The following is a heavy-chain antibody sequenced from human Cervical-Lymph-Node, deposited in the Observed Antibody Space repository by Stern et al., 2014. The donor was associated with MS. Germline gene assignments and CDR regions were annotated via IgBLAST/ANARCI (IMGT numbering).Heavy chain of an antibody. J-gene: IGHJ4*02. D-gene: IGHD2-8*01. Sequence: MQLVESGGAVVQPGRSLRLSCAASGFTFSSYGMHFVRQAPGKGLEWVTVISYDGNHKYYAASVKGRFTISRDNSKNTLHLQMNSVTPDDTAIYYCARDYEDTSMLFDHWGQGTLVTVSS. CDR3: ARDYEDTSMLFDH. CDR1: GFTFSSYG. CDR2: ISYDGNHK. V-gene: IGHV3-30*03.